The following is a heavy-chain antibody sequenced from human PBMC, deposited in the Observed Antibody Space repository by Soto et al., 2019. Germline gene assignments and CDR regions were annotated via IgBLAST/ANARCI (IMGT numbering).Heavy chain of an antibody. D-gene: IGHD2-8*01. CDR2: IIPIFGTA. CDR1: GGTFSSYA. J-gene: IGHJ5*02. Sequence: QVQLVQSGAEVKKPGSSVKVSCKASGGTFSSYAISWVRQAPGQGLEWMGGIIPIFGTANYAQKFQGRVTITADESTSTAYMELSSLRSEDTAVYYCARDEGYCTNGVCYRNWFDPWGQGTLVTVSS. CDR3: ARDEGYCTNGVCYRNWFDP. V-gene: IGHV1-69*01.